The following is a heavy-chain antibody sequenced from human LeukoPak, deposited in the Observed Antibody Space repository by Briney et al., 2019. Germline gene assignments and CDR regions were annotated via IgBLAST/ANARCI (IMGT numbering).Heavy chain of an antibody. CDR1: GGSISSYY. CDR3: ASNIVVVPAGYYYYGMDV. J-gene: IGHJ6*02. CDR2: IYYSGST. V-gene: IGHV4-59*01. Sequence: SETLSLTCTVSGGSISSYYWSWIRQPPGKGLEWIGYIYYSGSTNYNPSLKSRVTISVDMSKNQFSLKLSSVTAADTAVYYCASNIVVVPAGYYYYGMDVWGQGTTVTVSS. D-gene: IGHD2-2*01.